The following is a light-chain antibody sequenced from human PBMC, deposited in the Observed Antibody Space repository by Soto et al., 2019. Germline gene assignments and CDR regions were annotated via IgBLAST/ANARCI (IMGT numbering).Light chain of an antibody. CDR3: QQYNVYPWT. Sequence: DIQMTQSPSTLSVSVGDRVTITCRASQSMSRWLAWYQQKPGKASELLIYEASSLKSGVPSRFSGSGSGTEFTLTISSLQPDDLASYYCQQYNVYPWTFGQGTKVEIK. CDR1: QSMSRW. J-gene: IGKJ1*01. V-gene: IGKV1-5*03. CDR2: EAS.